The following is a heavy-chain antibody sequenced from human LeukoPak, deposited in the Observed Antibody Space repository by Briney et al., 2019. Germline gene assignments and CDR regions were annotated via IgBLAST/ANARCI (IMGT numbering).Heavy chain of an antibody. Sequence: APVKVSCKASGYTFTGYYMHWVRQAPGQGLEWMGWINPNSGGTNYAQKFQGRVTMTRDTSISTAYMELSRLRSDDTAVYYCAREVCSSTSCYPSFDYWGQGTLVTVSS. CDR3: AREVCSSTSCYPSFDY. CDR1: GYTFTGYY. V-gene: IGHV1-2*02. J-gene: IGHJ4*02. D-gene: IGHD2-2*01. CDR2: INPNSGGT.